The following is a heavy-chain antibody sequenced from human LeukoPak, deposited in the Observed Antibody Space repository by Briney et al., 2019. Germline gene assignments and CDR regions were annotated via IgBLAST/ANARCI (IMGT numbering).Heavy chain of an antibody. D-gene: IGHD6-13*01. CDR3: AKEVYSSRWSTYYFDY. Sequence: QPGGSLRLSCAASEFTFSTYAMSWVRQAPGKGLEWVSTISGTGSYTYYADSVKGRFTISRDNSKNTLYLQMNSLRAGDTALYYCAKEVYSSRWSTYYFDYWGQGTLVTVSS. J-gene: IGHJ4*02. CDR1: EFTFSTYA. V-gene: IGHV3-23*01. CDR2: ISGTGSYT.